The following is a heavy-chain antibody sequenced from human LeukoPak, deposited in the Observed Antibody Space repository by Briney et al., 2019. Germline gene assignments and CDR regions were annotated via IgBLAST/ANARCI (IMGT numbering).Heavy chain of an antibody. D-gene: IGHD3-22*01. CDR3: ASAYYYDSSGYSVAFDI. CDR2: INPNSGGT. Sequence: ASVKVSCKASGYTFTSYDINWVRQAPGQGLEWMGWINPNSGGTNYAQKFQGRVTMTRDTSISTAYMELSRLRSDDTAVYYCASAYYYDSSGYSVAFDIWGQGTMVTVSS. V-gene: IGHV1-2*02. J-gene: IGHJ3*02. CDR1: GYTFTSYD.